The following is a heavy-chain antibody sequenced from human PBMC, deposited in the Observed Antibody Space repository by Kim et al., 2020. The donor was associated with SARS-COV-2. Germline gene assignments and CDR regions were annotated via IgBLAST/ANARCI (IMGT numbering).Heavy chain of an antibody. Sequence: ASVKVSCKASGYTFTSYGISWVRQAPGQGLEWMGWISAYNGNTNYAQKLQGRVTMTTDTSTSTAYMELRSLRSDDTAVYYCARDLPPRFFPHMHITGTPFDPWGQGTLVTVSS. D-gene: IGHD1-20*01. J-gene: IGHJ5*02. CDR2: ISAYNGNT. CDR3: ARDLPPRFFPHMHITGTPFDP. V-gene: IGHV1-18*01. CDR1: GYTFTSYG.